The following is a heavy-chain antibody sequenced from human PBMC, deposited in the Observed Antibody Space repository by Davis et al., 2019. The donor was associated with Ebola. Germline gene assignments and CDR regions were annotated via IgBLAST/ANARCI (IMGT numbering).Heavy chain of an antibody. Sequence: GESLKISCAASGFIFSSYVMSWVRQAPGKGLEWVSTLGTSADTYYADSVKGRFTISRDNSEKNLYLQMNSLRGEDTAVYYCAKDRSTVSYSLGSWGPGTLVIVSS. J-gene: IGHJ5*02. CDR3: AKDRSTVSYSLGS. D-gene: IGHD2-21*01. CDR2: LGTSADT. V-gene: IGHV3-23*01. CDR1: GFIFSSYV.